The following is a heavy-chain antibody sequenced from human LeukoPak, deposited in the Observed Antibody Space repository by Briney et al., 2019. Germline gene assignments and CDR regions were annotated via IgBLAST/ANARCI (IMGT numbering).Heavy chain of an antibody. J-gene: IGHJ4*02. V-gene: IGHV3-23*01. CDR1: GFTFSSYA. D-gene: IGHD1-26*01. Sequence: GGSLRLSCAASGFTFSSYAMSWVRQAPGKGLEWVSAISGSGGSTYYADSVKGRFTISRDNSKNTPYLQMNSLRAEDTAVYYCAKDPGGIYSGSYYYWGQGTLVTVSS. CDR3: AKDPGGIYSGSYYY. CDR2: ISGSGGST.